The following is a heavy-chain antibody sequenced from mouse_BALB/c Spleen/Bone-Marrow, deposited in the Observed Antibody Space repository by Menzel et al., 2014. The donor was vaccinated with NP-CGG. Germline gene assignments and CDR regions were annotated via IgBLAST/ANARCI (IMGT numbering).Heavy chain of an antibody. D-gene: IGHD2-3*01. CDR1: GYTFTSYY. J-gene: IGHJ1*01. CDR3: TSSDGYYVPHWYFDV. CDR2: INPSNGGT. Sequence: QVQLQQSGAELVKPGASVKLSCKASGYTFTSYYMYWVKQRPGQGLEWIGEINPSNGGTNFNEKFKSKATLTVDKSSSTAYMQLSSLTSEDSAVYYCTSSDGYYVPHWYFDVWGAGTTVTVSS. V-gene: IGHV1S81*02.